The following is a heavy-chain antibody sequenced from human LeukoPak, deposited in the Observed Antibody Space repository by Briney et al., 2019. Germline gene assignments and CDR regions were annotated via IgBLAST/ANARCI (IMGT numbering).Heavy chain of an antibody. D-gene: IGHD5-18*01. CDR1: GFTFDDYA. J-gene: IGHJ4*02. CDR3: AKGLRGYSYAFDY. Sequence: GGSLRLSCAASGFTFDDYAMHWVRQAPAEGLEWVSSISWNSGSIDYADSVKGRFTISRDNAKNSLYLQMNSLRAEDTALYYCAKGLRGYSYAFDYWGQGTLVTVSS. V-gene: IGHV3-9*01. CDR2: ISWNSGSI.